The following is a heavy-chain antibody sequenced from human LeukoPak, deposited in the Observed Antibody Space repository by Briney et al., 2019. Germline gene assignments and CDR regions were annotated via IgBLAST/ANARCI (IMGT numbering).Heavy chain of an antibody. D-gene: IGHD1-14*01. J-gene: IGHJ6*03. CDR3: ARDPPPDHYYCYMDV. CDR2: IGSSSSTI. Sequence: PGGSLRLSCAASGFTFSGYSMNWVRQAPGKGLEWVSYIGSSSSTIYYADSVKGRFTISRDNAKNSLYLQMNSLRAEDTAVYYCARDPPPDHYYCYMDVWGKGTTVTVSS. CDR1: GFTFSGYS. V-gene: IGHV3-48*01.